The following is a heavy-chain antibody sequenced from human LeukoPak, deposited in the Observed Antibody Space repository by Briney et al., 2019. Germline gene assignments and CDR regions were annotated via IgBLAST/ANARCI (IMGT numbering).Heavy chain of an antibody. Sequence: GGSLRLSCAASGFTFSSYAMHWVRQAPGKGLEWVAVISYDGSNKYYADSVKGRFTISRDNSKNTPYLQMNSLRAEDTAVYYCARDWGSIFGVLKRQGHGGFDYWGQGTLVTVSS. D-gene: IGHD3-3*01. J-gene: IGHJ4*02. CDR3: ARDWGSIFGVLKRQGHGGFDY. V-gene: IGHV3-30-3*01. CDR2: ISYDGSNK. CDR1: GFTFSSYA.